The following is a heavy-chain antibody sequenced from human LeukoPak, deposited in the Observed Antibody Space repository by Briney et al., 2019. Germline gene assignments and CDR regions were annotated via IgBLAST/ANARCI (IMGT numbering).Heavy chain of an antibody. J-gene: IGHJ4*02. D-gene: IGHD5-18*01. Sequence: GGSLRLSCAASGFTFSSSAMSWVRQTPGKGLEWVASITGNGATTYCPDSVKGRFTISRDNSKNTLSLQMNSLRAEDTAVYYCAKERRRVDTEMVRSYYFENWGQGTLVTVSS. CDR2: ITGNGATT. V-gene: IGHV3-23*01. CDR3: AKERRRVDTEMVRSYYFEN. CDR1: GFTFSSSA.